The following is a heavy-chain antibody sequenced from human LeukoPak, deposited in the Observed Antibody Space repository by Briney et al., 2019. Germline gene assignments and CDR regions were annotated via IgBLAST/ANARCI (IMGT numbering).Heavy chain of an antibody. D-gene: IGHD6-19*01. CDR1: GYTFTSYG. Sequence: GASVKVSCKACGYTFTSYGFTWVRQAPGQGLEWMGWISAYNGNTNYAQKLQGRVTMTTDTSTSTAYMELRSLRSDDTAVYYCARSDSSGRYGGYYYYYMDVWGKGTTVTVSS. J-gene: IGHJ6*03. CDR3: ARSDSSGRYGGYYYYYMDV. CDR2: ISAYNGNT. V-gene: IGHV1-18*01.